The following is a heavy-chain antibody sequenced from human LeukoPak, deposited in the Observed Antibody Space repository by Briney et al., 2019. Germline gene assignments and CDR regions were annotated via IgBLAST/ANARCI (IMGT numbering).Heavy chain of an antibody. CDR3: TREHSGSYYWDRPFDY. CDR1: GFTFSSYA. J-gene: IGHJ4*02. V-gene: IGHV3-23*01. D-gene: IGHD1-26*01. Sequence: PGGSLRLSCAASGFTFSSYAMSWVRQAPGKGLEWVSAISGGGGSTYYAASVQGRFTISRDNSKNTLYLQMNSLRAEDTAVYYCTREHSGSYYWDRPFDYWGQGTLVTVSS. CDR2: ISGGGGST.